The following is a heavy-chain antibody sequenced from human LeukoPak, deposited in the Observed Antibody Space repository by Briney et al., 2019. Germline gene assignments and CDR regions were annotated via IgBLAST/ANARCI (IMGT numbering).Heavy chain of an antibody. Sequence: GGSLRLFCAASGFTVRSNYMSWVRQAPGRGLEWVSVIYSGGSTYYADSVKGRFTISRDNSKNTLYLQMNSLRAEDTAVYYCARDRFSMIVHWGQGTLVTVSS. J-gene: IGHJ4*02. V-gene: IGHV3-66*01. D-gene: IGHD3-22*01. CDR3: ARDRFSMIVH. CDR2: IYSGGST. CDR1: GFTVRSNY.